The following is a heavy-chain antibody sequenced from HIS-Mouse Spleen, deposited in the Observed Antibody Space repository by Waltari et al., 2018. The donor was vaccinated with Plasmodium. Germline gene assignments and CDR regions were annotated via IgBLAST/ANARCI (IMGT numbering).Heavy chain of an antibody. J-gene: IGHJ4*02. CDR1: GFTFSSYG. CDR3: AKEGYSSGVFFFDY. V-gene: IGHV3-30*18. D-gene: IGHD6-19*01. CDR2: ISYDGSNK. Sequence: QVQLVESGGGVVQPGRSLILSCSASGFTFSSYGMHWVRQAPGKGLEWVEVISYDGSNKYYADSVKGRFTISRDNSKNTLYLQMNSLRAEDTAVYYCAKEGYSSGVFFFDYWGQGTLVTVSS.